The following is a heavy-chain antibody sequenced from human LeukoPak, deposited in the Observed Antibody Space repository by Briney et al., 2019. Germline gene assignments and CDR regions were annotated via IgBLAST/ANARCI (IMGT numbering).Heavy chain of an antibody. D-gene: IGHD3-10*01. CDR1: GYSITSSSW. CDR3: ARKENVYYYFDY. V-gene: IGHV4-28*01. J-gene: IGHJ4*02. CDR2: IYHSGTT. Sequence: PSDTLSLTCAVSGYSITSSSWWGWIRQPPGKGLEWIGYIYHSGTTYYNPSLQSRVTMSVDTSKNQFSLKLSSVTAVDTAVCYCARKENVYYYFDYWGQGTLVTVSS.